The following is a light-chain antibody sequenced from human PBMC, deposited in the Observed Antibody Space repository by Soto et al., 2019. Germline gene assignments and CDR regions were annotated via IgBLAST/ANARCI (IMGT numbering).Light chain of an antibody. CDR3: QQYNDWPLT. CDR2: GAS. Sequence: EIVLSQSPDILSLSPGDRATLSCRASQSVTSDFLVWYQQKPGQTPRLLMYGASTRPTGIPARFSGSGSGTGFTLTIISLQSEDSAVYYCQQYNDWPLTFGGGTKVDIK. V-gene: IGKV3D-15*01. CDR1: QSVTSD. J-gene: IGKJ4*01.